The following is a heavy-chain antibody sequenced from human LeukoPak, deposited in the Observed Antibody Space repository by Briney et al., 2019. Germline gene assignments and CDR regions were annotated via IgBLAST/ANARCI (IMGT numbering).Heavy chain of an antibody. CDR1: RFTFSSYS. CDR3: AREGDYINLYAGIDYYHMDV. CDR2: ISSSSCTI. D-gene: IGHD4-11*01. Sequence: LPGGSLRLSCAASRFTFSSYSMNWVRQAPGKGLEWVSYISSSSCTIYYADSVKGRFTISRDNAKNSLYLQMNSLRAEDTAVYYCAREGDYINLYAGIDYYHMDVWGKGTTVTVSS. V-gene: IGHV3-48*04. J-gene: IGHJ6*03.